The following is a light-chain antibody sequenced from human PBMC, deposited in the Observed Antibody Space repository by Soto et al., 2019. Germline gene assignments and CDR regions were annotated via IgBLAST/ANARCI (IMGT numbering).Light chain of an antibody. V-gene: IGKV1-5*01. Sequence: DIQMTRSPSTLSASVGDRVSITCRASQRVNTCLAWYQQKPGKAPTLLIYDASSLQSGVPSRFSGSGSGTEFTLTISSLQPDDFATYYCQQYKIDWTFGQGSKVDIX. CDR1: QRVNTC. CDR2: DAS. J-gene: IGKJ1*01. CDR3: QQYKIDWT.